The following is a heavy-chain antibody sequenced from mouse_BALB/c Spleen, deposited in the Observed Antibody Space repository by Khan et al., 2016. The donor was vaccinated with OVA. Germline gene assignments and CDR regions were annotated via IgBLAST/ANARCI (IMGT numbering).Heavy chain of an antibody. D-gene: IGHD2-3*01. CDR1: GFTFNNYA. CDR3: ARQGGIYDGPFDY. V-gene: IGHV5-9-3*01. Sequence: EVELVESGGGLVKPGGSLKLSCAASGFTFNNYAMSWVRQPPEKRLEWVATVSSGGSYTYYPDSVKGRFTISRDNAKNTLNLQMSSLRSEDTARYYWARQGGIYDGPFDYWGQGTTLTVSS. J-gene: IGHJ2*01. CDR2: VSSGGSYT.